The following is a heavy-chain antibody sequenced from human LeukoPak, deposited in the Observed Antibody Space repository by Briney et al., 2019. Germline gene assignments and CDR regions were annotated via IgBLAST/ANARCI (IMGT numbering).Heavy chain of an antibody. D-gene: IGHD6-13*01. CDR2: TNHSGST. Sequence: PSETLSLTCAVYGGSFSGYYWSWIRQPPGKGLEWIGETNHSGSTNYNPSLKSRVTISVDTSKNQFSLKLSSVTAADTAVYYCAREHSSSWYGVYYFDYWGQGTLVTVSS. CDR3: AREHSSSWYGVYYFDY. V-gene: IGHV4-34*01. CDR1: GGSFSGYY. J-gene: IGHJ4*02.